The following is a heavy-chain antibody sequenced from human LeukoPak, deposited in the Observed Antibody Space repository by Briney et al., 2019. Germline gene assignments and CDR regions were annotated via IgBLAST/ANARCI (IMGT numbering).Heavy chain of an antibody. D-gene: IGHD6-13*01. CDR1: GFTFSSYS. CDR2: ISSSSSYI. Sequence: PGGSLRLSCAASGFTFSSYSMNWVRQAPGKGLEWVSSISSSSSYIYYADSVKGRFTISRDNAKNSLYLQMNSLRAEDTAVYYCARDSVAAAGSDAFDIRGQGTMVTVSS. V-gene: IGHV3-21*01. J-gene: IGHJ3*02. CDR3: ARDSVAAAGSDAFDI.